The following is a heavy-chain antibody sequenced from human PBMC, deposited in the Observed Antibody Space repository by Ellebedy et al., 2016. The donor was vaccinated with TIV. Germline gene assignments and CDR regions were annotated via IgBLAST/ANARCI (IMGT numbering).Heavy chain of an antibody. CDR2: IRADNGNT. D-gene: IGHD3-22*01. CDR1: GYTFKSYG. J-gene: IGHJ3*02. V-gene: IGHV1-18*01. CDR3: ARVGPYYCDNSCYYKGGFDI. Sequence: ASVKVSXXASGYTFKSYGISWVRQVPGQGLEWMGRIRADNGNTNYAQKFQGRVTMTTETSTSTAYIELRSLRSDDTAVYYCARVGPYYCDNSCYYKGGFDIWGQGTMVTVSS.